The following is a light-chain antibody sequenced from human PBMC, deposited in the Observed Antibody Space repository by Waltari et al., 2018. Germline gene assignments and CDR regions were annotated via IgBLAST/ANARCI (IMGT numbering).Light chain of an antibody. V-gene: IGLV10-54*04. J-gene: IGLJ1*01. Sequence: QAGLTQPPSVSKALKQTATLTCIGNKNNVGNQGVVWLQQRQGNPPQLLSSKTNNRPSGILERFSTSRTRNTASLTIRRLQAEDEGDYYCAAWDNNLNAYGFGPGTKVTVL. CDR3: AAWDNNLNAYG. CDR2: KTN. CDR1: KNNVGNQG.